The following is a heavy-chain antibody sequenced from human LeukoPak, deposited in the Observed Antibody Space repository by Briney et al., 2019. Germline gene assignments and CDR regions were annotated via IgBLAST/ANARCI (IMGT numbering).Heavy chain of an antibody. Sequence: GGSLRLSCAASGFTFSRYDMHWVRQVTGKYLEWVSAIGTTGDTYYPGSVKGRFTISRENAKNSLYLQMNSLRAGDTAVYYCARAVAAARGVNYFDYWGQGTLVTVSS. J-gene: IGHJ4*02. D-gene: IGHD3-10*01. CDR2: IGTTGDT. CDR3: ARAVAAARGVNYFDY. CDR1: GFTFSRYD. V-gene: IGHV3-13*01.